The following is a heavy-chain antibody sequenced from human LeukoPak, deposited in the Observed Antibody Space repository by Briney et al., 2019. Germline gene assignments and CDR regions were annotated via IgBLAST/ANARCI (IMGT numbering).Heavy chain of an antibody. CDR2: IIPIFGTA. V-gene: IGHV1-69*13. D-gene: IGHD6-19*01. J-gene: IGHJ4*02. CDR3: VRGSGWDPWDY. Sequence: RASVKVSCKASGGTFSSYAISWVRQAHGQGLEWMGGIIPIFGTANYAQKFQGRVTITADESTSTAYMELSSLRSEDTAVYYCVRGSGWDPWDYWGQGTLVTVSS. CDR1: GGTFSSYA.